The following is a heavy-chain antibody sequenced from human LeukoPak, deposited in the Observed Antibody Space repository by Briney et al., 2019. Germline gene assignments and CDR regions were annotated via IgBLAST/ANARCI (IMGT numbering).Heavy chain of an antibody. V-gene: IGHV4-34*01. D-gene: IGHD1-26*01. CDR2: INHSGST. CDR3: ARSMGLGWFDP. J-gene: IGHJ5*02. Sequence: SETLSLTCAVYGGSFSGYYWSWIRQPPGKGLEWIGEINHSGSTNYNPSLKSRVTISVDTSKNQFSLKLTSVTAADTAVYFCARSMGLGWFDPWGQGTLVTVSS. CDR1: GGSFSGYY.